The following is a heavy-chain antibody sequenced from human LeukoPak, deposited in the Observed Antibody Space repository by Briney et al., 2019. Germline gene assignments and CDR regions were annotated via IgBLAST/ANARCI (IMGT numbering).Heavy chain of an antibody. J-gene: IGHJ5*02. D-gene: IGHD1-26*01. CDR3: AREGESGSDRDNWFDP. CDR1: GYTFTGYY. V-gene: IGHV1-2*02. Sequence: ASVKVSCKASGYTFTGYYMHWVRQAPGQGLEWMGWINPNSGGTNYAQKFQGRVTMTRDTSISTAYMELSRLRSDDTAVYYCAREGESGSDRDNWFDPWGQGTLVTVSS. CDR2: INPNSGGT.